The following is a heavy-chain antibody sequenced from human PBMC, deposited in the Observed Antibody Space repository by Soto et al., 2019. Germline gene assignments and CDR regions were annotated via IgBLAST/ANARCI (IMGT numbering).Heavy chain of an antibody. J-gene: IGHJ5*02. V-gene: IGHV3-23*01. CDR1: GFTFSSYA. CDR3: AKDARYDFWSGYYSP. Sequence: GGSLRLSCAASGFTFSSYAMSWVRQAPGKGLEWVSAISGSGGSTYYADSVKGRFTISRDNSKNTLYPQMNSLRAEDTAVYYCAKDARYDFWSGYYSPWGQGTLVTVSS. D-gene: IGHD3-3*01. CDR2: ISGSGGST.